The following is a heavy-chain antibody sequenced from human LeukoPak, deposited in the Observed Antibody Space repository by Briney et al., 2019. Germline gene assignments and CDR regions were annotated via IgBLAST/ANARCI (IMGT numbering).Heavy chain of an antibody. D-gene: IGHD3-22*01. J-gene: IGHJ4*02. CDR2: IYYTGSN. Sequence: SETLSLICSVSGGSISGFYWSWIRQPPGKGLEWIGHIYYTGSNYNRPSLKTRVTMSLDTSKNQLFLNLSSLTAADTAVYYCARSYYDSSGYRYYDDWGQGTLVTVSS. CDR1: GGSISGFY. CDR3: ARSYYDSSGYRYYDD. V-gene: IGHV4-59*01.